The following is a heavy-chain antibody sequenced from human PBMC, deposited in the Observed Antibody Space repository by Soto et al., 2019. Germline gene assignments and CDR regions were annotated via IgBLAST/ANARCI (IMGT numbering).Heavy chain of an antibody. D-gene: IGHD4-17*01. CDR3: ARGFEVTTYYYYCGMDV. CDR1: GYTFTSYD. J-gene: IGHJ6*02. V-gene: IGHV1-8*01. Sequence: QVQLVQSGAEVKKPGASVKVSCKASGYTFTSYDINWVRQATGQGLEWMGWMNPNSGNTGYAQKFQGRVTMTRNTSISTAYMELSSLRSEDTAVYYCARGFEVTTYYYYCGMDVWGQGTTVTVSS. CDR2: MNPNSGNT.